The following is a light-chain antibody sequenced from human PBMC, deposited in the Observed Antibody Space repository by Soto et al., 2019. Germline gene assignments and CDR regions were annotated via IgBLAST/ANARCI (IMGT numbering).Light chain of an antibody. CDR3: QQRGSWPPT. V-gene: IGKV3-20*01. J-gene: IGKJ5*01. CDR1: QNINNNY. CDR2: GAS. Sequence: EDVLTQAPGTLSLSTGERATLSCRASQNINNNYLAWYQQKPGQAPRLLIYGASSRATGIPDRFSGSLSGTDFTLTISRLETEDFAVYYCQQRGSWPPTFGQGTRLEIK.